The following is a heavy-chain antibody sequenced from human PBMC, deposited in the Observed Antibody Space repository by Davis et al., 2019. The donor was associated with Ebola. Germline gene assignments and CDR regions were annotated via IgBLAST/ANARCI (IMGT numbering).Heavy chain of an antibody. J-gene: IGHJ4*02. V-gene: IGHV3-73*01. CDR2: IRSKANSYAT. Sequence: GGSLRLSCAASGFTFTGSAMHWVRQASGKGLEWVGRIRSKANSYATAYAASVKVRFTISRDDSKNTAYLQMNSLKTEDTAVYYCTSGTRGPPYWGQGTLVTVSS. CDR3: TSGTRGPPY. CDR1: GFTFTGSA. D-gene: IGHD1-26*01.